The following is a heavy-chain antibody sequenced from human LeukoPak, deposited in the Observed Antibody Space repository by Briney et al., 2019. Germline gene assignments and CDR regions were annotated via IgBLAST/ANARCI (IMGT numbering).Heavy chain of an antibody. Sequence: ASVKVSCKASGYTFTGYYIHWVRQAPGQGLEWMGWINPNSGGTNYAQKLQGRVTMTTDTSTSTAYMELRSLRSDDTAVYYCARARYYSCGDYEDYWGQGTLVTVSS. J-gene: IGHJ4*02. D-gene: IGHD4-17*01. CDR1: GYTFTGYY. CDR2: INPNSGGT. CDR3: ARARYYSCGDYEDY. V-gene: IGHV1-2*02.